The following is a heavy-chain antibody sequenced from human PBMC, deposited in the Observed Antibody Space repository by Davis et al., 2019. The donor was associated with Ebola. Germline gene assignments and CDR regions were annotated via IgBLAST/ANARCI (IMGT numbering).Heavy chain of an antibody. Sequence: GESLKISCAASGFTFTDYEFNWVRQGPGKGLEWVSYIDPSGNSIYYADSVKGRFTISRDNSENTVYMQMDSLGVDDTAIYYCAKAARGYSGSYFDSWGQGTLVTVSS. D-gene: IGHD1-26*01. CDR3: AKAARGYSGSYFDS. CDR1: GFTFTDYE. V-gene: IGHV3-48*03. J-gene: IGHJ4*02. CDR2: IDPSGNSI.